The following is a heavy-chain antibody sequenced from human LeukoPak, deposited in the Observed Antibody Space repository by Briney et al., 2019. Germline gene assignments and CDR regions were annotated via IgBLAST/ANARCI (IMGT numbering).Heavy chain of an antibody. CDR2: ISFGGDT. V-gene: IGHV3-53*01. Sequence: GGSLRLSCAGSGFVVTANYLAWARQAPGKGLEWVSTISFGGDTYYGDSVKGRSAISRDESTNTLSLHLDSLRVEDMGVYYCALLSGGTFDYWGQGTQVTVAS. CDR1: GFVVTANY. J-gene: IGHJ4*02. D-gene: IGHD2/OR15-2a*01. CDR3: ALLSGGTFDY.